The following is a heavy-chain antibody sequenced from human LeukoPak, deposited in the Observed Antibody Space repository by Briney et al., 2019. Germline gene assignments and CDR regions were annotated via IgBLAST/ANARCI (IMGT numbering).Heavy chain of an antibody. CDR1: GFAFSTYA. Sequence: GGSLRLSCAASGFAFSTYAMSWVRQAPGKGLEWVSTISSSSSHMFYADSVKGRFSISRDNANKSLYLQMNSLRAEDTAVYYCVRDSGSSYGYYFLHWGQGTLVTVSS. D-gene: IGHD1-26*01. J-gene: IGHJ1*01. CDR2: ISSSSSHM. CDR3: VRDSGSSYGYYFLH. V-gene: IGHV3-21*01.